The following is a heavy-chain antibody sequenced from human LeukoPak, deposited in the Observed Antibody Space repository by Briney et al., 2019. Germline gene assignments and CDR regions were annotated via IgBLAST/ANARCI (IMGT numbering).Heavy chain of an antibody. CDR2: IKQDGSAK. V-gene: IGHV3-7*03. D-gene: IGHD6-19*01. CDR3: AKDNRRHYTSGPNPDSLH. CDR1: GFTFSSYW. Sequence: GGSLRLSCAASGFTFSSYWMTWVRQAPGKGLAWVANIKQDGSAKYYMDSVKGRFTISRDNAKNSLYLQMNSLRVEDTAFYYCAKDNRRHYTSGPNPDSLHWGQGALVTVSS. J-gene: IGHJ4*02.